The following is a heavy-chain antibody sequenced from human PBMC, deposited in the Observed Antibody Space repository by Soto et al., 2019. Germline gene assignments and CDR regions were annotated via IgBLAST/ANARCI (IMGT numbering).Heavy chain of an antibody. V-gene: IGHV1-46*01. CDR1: GYTFTSYY. CDR2: INPSGGST. Sequence: AAVKVSCKASGYTFTSYYMHWVRQAPGQGLELMGIINPSGGSTSYAQKFQGRVTMTRXXXXXXVXMXLXXLXSEXTAVYYCARPPTYNLDAFEIWGPGTPVTVSS. J-gene: IGHJ3*02. CDR3: ARPPTYNLDAFEI. D-gene: IGHD1-20*01.